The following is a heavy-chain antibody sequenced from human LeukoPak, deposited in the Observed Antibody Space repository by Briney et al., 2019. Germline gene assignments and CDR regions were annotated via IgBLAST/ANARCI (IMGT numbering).Heavy chain of an antibody. CDR1: QFSFGNYA. V-gene: IGHV3-30*09. CDR3: AKDLVWYFDY. Sequence: PGGSLRLSCAASQFSFGNYAMHWVRQAPGKGLEWVATISYDGVDKYYADSVKGRFATSRDNSKNTMYVQMSSLRLEDTAVYYCAKDLVWYFDYWGQGTLVTVSS. J-gene: IGHJ4*02. CDR2: ISYDGVDK.